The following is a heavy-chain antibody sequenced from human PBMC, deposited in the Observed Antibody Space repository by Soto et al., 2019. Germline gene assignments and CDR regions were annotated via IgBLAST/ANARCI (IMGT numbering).Heavy chain of an antibody. CDR2: ISGSGGST. Sequence: EVQLLESGGGLVQPGGSLRLSCAASGFTFSSYAMSWVRQAPGKGLEWVSAISGSGGSTYYADSVKGRFTISRDNSKNTLYLQMNSLRAEDTAVYYCAPDYGSGTHYGMDVWGQGTTVTVSS. CDR3: APDYGSGTHYGMDV. CDR1: GFTFSSYA. V-gene: IGHV3-23*01. D-gene: IGHD3-10*01. J-gene: IGHJ6*02.